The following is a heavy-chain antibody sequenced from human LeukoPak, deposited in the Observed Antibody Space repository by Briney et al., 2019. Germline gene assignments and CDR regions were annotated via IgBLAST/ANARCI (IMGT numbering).Heavy chain of an antibody. D-gene: IGHD1-26*01. Sequence: PGGSLRLSCAASGFTFSSYEMNWVRQAPGKGLEWVSYISSSGSTIYYADSVKGRFTISRDNAKNSLYLQMNSLRAEDTAVYYCARAIVGANFDYWGQGTLVTVSS. J-gene: IGHJ4*02. V-gene: IGHV3-48*03. CDR3: ARAIVGANFDY. CDR1: GFTFSSYE. CDR2: ISSSGSTI.